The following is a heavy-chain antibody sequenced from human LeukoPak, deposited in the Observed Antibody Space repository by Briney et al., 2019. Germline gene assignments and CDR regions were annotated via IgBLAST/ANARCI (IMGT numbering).Heavy chain of an antibody. J-gene: IGHJ4*02. V-gene: IGHV1-46*03. CDR3: ARIVYCGGDCYLNSLDY. CDR1: GYTFTSYY. CDR2: INPSGGST. D-gene: IGHD2-21*01. Sequence: GASVKVSCKASGYTFTSYYMHWVRQAPGQGLEWMGIINPSGGSTSYAQKFQGRVTMTRDTSTSTVYMELSSLRSEDTAVYYCARIVYCGGDCYLNSLDYWGQGTLVTVSS.